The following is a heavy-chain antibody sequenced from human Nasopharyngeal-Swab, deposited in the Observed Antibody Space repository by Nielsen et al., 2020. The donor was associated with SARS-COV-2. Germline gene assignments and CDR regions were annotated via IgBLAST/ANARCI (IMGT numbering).Heavy chain of an antibody. Sequence: SGPTLVNTTQTITLKCTISGITLSTRGEGEGWIRQTPGKALERLELNYWEDEKRYSPSLENRLTITKDTSKNHVDPTMTNMDPVDTATYYCAHLYCSGGSCYSDWFDPWGQGTLVTVSS. CDR1: GITLSTRGEG. D-gene: IGHD2-15*01. CDR2: NYWEDEK. V-gene: IGHV2-5*02. J-gene: IGHJ5*02. CDR3: AHLYCSGGSCYSDWFDP.